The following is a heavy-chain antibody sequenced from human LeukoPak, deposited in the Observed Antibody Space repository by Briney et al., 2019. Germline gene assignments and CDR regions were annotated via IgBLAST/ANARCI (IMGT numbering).Heavy chain of an antibody. V-gene: IGHV3-74*01. Sequence: GGSLRLSCAASGFTFSSYWMHWVRHAPGKGLVWVSRINSDGSSISYADSVKGRFTISRDNAKNTLYLQMNSLRAEDTAVYYCARDSSDILTGYYMEPYFDYWGQGTLVTVSS. CDR2: INSDGSSI. CDR3: ARDSSDILTGYYMEPYFDY. CDR1: GFTFSSYW. J-gene: IGHJ4*02. D-gene: IGHD3-9*01.